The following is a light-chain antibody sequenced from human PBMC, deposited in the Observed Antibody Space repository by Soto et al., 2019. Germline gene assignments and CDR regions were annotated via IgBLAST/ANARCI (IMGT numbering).Light chain of an antibody. Sequence: EIVLTQSPVTLSLSPGERATLSCRASQSVGSYLVWYQQKPGQAPRLLIFDASTRASYSPDRFSGSGSGTDFTLTISRIEPDGFAIYYCHRRSSCPTFGGGTRVEIK. J-gene: IGKJ4*01. CDR2: DAS. CDR3: HRRSSCPT. V-gene: IGKV3-11*01. CDR1: QSVGSY.